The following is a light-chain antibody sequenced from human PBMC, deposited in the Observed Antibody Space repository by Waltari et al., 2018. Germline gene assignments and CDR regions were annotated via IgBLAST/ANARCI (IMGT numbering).Light chain of an antibody. CDR2: EDR. V-gene: IGLV3-10*01. J-gene: IGLJ2*01. CDR3: YSTDSSGNHRV. CDR1: ALPKKY. Sequence: SYELTQPPSVSVSPGQTARITCSGVALPKKYIYWYQQKSGQAPVLVIYEDRKRPSGIPQGFSGSSSVETGTLTISGAQVAEEADNHCYSTDSSGNHRVFGGGTKLIVL.